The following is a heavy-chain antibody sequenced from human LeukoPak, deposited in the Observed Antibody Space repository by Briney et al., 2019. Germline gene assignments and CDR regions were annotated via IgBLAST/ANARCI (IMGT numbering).Heavy chain of an antibody. J-gene: IGHJ4*02. V-gene: IGHV5-51*01. D-gene: IGHD2-21*02. CDR2: IYPGDSDT. CDR1: GYSFTGYW. CDR3: ARHVSVVTPPFDY. Sequence: GESLKISCKGSGYSFTGYWIGWVRQMPGKGLEWMGIIYPGDSDTRYSPSFQGQVTISADKSISTAYLQWSSLKASDTAMYYCARHVSVVTPPFDYWGQGTLVTVSS.